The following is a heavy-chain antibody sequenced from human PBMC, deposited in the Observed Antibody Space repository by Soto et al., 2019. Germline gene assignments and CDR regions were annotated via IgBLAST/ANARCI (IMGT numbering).Heavy chain of an antibody. CDR3: ARDWAAGDFDY. V-gene: IGHV3-74*01. D-gene: IGHD6-13*01. CDR1: GFTFSSYW. J-gene: IGHJ4*02. CDR2: INSDGSST. Sequence: GGSLRLSCAASGFTFSSYWMHWVRQAPGKGPVWVSRINSDGSSTSYADSVKGRFTTSRDNAKNTLYLQMNSLRAEDTAVYYCARDWAAGDFDYWGQGTLVTVSS.